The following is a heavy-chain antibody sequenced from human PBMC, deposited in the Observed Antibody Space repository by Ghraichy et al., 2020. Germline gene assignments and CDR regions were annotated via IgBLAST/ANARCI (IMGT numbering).Heavy chain of an antibody. J-gene: IGHJ3*01. Sequence: TLSLTCAISGDSVSSNSAAWNWIRQSPSRGLEWLGRTYYRSKWYKEYAVSVRSRIVINPDTSKNQFSLQFISVTPEDTAVYYCARDLGEGMVTNAFDVWGQGTMVTVSS. D-gene: IGHD2-21*02. CDR1: GDSVSSNSAA. V-gene: IGHV6-1*01. CDR2: TYYRSKWYK. CDR3: ARDLGEGMVTNAFDV.